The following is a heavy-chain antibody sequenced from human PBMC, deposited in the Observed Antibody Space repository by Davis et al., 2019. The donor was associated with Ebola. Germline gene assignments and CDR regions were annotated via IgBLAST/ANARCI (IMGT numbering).Heavy chain of an antibody. J-gene: IGHJ5*02. CDR1: GGSISSYY. CDR3: ARGRDIAAAGTAGNWFDP. CDR2: IYYSGST. Sequence: PSETLSLTCTVSGGSISSYYWSWIRQPPGKGLEWIGYIYYSGSTNYNPSLKSRVTISVDTSKNQFSLKLSSVTAADTAVYYCARGRDIAAAGTAGNWFDPWGQGTLVTVSS. D-gene: IGHD6-13*01. V-gene: IGHV4-59*12.